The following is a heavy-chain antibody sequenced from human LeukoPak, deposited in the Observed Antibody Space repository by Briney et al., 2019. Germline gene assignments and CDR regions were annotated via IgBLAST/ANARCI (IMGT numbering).Heavy chain of an antibody. J-gene: IGHJ4*02. D-gene: IGHD5-12*01. CDR3: ARGRVATLLTPLWDY. CDR1: GYTFTGYY. CDR2: INPNSGGT. V-gene: IGHV1-2*02. Sequence: GASVKVSCKASGYTFTGYYMHWVRQAPGQGLEWMGWINPNSGGTNYAQKFQGRVTMTRDTSISTAYMELSRLRSGDTAVYYCARGRVATLLTPLWDYWGQGTLVTVSS.